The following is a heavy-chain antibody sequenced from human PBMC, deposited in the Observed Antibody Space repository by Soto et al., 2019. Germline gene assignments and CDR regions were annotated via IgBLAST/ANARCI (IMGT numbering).Heavy chain of an antibody. CDR2: IIPIFGTA. CDR1: GGTFSSYA. V-gene: IGHV1-69*01. CDR3: ALLPLRGGGAAADNYYYGMDV. J-gene: IGHJ6*02. Sequence: QVQLVQSGAEVKKPGSSVKVSCKASGGTFSSYAISWVRQAPGQGLEWMGGIIPIFGTANYAQKFQGRVTITADESTSTAYMELSSLRSEDTALYYCALLPLRGGGAAADNYYYGMDVWGQGTTVTVSS. D-gene: IGHD6-13*01.